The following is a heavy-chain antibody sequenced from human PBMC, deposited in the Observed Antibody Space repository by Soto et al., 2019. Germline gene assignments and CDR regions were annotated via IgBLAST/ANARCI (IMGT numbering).Heavy chain of an antibody. CDR1: GGSISSGGYY. J-gene: IGHJ4*02. CDR2: IYYSGST. Sequence: SETLSLTCTVSGGSISSGGYYWSWIRQYPGKGLEWIGYIYYSGSTYYSPSLKSRVTISVDTSKNQFSLKLSSVTAADTAVYYCARRSTVTKSVDYWGQGTLVTVSS. V-gene: IGHV4-31*03. CDR3: ARRSTVTKSVDY. D-gene: IGHD4-17*01.